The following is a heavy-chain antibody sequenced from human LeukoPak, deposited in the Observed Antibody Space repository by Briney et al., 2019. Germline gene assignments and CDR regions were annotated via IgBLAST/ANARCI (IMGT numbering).Heavy chain of an antibody. CDR3: ARDFSEYYYDSSGYYDY. CDR2: INPNSGGT. D-gene: IGHD3-22*01. Sequence: ASVKVSCKASGYTFTGYYMHWVRQAPGQGLEWMGRINPNSGGTNYAQKFQGRVTMTRDTSISTAYMELSRLRSDDTVVYYCARDFSEYYYDSSGYYDYWGQGTLVTVSS. CDR1: GYTFTGYY. J-gene: IGHJ4*02. V-gene: IGHV1-2*05.